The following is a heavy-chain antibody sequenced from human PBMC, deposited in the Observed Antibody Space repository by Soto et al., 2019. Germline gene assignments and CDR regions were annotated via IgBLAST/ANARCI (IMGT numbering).Heavy chain of an antibody. CDR2: IWYDGSNK. J-gene: IGHJ3*02. V-gene: IGHV3-33*01. Sequence: QVQLVESGGGVVQPGRSLRLSCAASGFSFSSYGMHWVRQAPGKGLEWVAVIWYDGSNKYYADSVKGRFTISRDNSKKKLYLQMTSLRAEDTAVYYCARDDFWSGYYAFDIWGQGTMVTVSS. D-gene: IGHD3-3*01. CDR3: ARDDFWSGYYAFDI. CDR1: GFSFSSYG.